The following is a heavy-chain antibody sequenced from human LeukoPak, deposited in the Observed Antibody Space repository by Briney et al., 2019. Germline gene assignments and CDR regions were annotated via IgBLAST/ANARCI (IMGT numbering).Heavy chain of an antibody. CDR3: AKDYLAIYYDFWSGYYYYFDY. J-gene: IGHJ4*02. V-gene: IGHV3-30*02. Sequence: PVGALRLSCAASGFTFSSYGMHWVRQAPGKGLEWVAFIRGVMNNKYYADSVKGRFTISRDNSKNTLYLQMNSQRAEDTAVYYCAKDYLAIYYDFWSGYYYYFDYWGPGTPV. CDR1: GFTFSSYG. D-gene: IGHD3-3*01. CDR2: IRGVMNNK.